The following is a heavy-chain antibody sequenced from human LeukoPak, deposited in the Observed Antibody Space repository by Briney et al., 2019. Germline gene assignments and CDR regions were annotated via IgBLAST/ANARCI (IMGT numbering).Heavy chain of an antibody. J-gene: IGHJ4*02. CDR1: GFTFSTYW. Sequence: PGGSLRLSCAVSGFTFSTYWMSWVRQAPGKGLEWVANMKHDGNEEYYVDSVKGRFTISRDNAKNSLYLQMNSLRAEDTAVYYCARPYSSGWYGVFNYWGQGTLVTVSS. CDR2: MKHDGNEE. V-gene: IGHV3-7*05. CDR3: ARPYSSGWYGVFNY. D-gene: IGHD6-19*01.